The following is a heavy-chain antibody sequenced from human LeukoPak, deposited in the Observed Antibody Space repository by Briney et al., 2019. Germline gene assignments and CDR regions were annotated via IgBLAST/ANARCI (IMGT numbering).Heavy chain of an antibody. D-gene: IGHD1-1*01. V-gene: IGHV3-7*01. Sequence: PGGSLRLSCAGSGFTLSGYWMSWVRQAPGKGLEWVANIKQDGGNKYYVDSVKGRFTIPRDNAKNSLSLQMNSLRAEDTGVYYCTRNEVWGQGTLVTVSS. J-gene: IGHJ4*02. CDR2: IKQDGGNK. CDR3: TRNEV. CDR1: GFTLSGYW.